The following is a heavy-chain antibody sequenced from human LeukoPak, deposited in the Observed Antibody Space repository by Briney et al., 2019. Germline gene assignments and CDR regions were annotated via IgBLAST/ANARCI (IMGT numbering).Heavy chain of an antibody. J-gene: IGHJ4*02. CDR1: GYTFTNYG. Sequence: ASVKVSCKASGYTFTNYGISWVRQAPGQGLEWMGWISAYNGDTNYAQKLQGRVTMTTDTSTSTAYMELRSLRSDDTAVYYCARVRFGESFDYWGQGTLVTVSS. CDR3: ARVRFGESFDY. CDR2: ISAYNGDT. D-gene: IGHD3-10*01. V-gene: IGHV1-18*01.